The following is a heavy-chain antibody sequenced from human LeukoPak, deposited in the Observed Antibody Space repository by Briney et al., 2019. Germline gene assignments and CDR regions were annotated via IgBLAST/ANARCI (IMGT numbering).Heavy chain of an antibody. D-gene: IGHD2-15*01. CDR2: ISGNGGST. Sequence: GGSLRLSCAASGFTFSSYAMSWVRQAPGKGLEWVSAISGNGGSTFYTDAVKGRFTISRDNSKNTLYLQMNSLRAEDTAVYYCAKDPAGYCSGGSCYGVIDYWGQGTLVTVSS. J-gene: IGHJ4*02. CDR3: AKDPAGYCSGGSCYGVIDY. CDR1: GFTFSSYA. V-gene: IGHV3-23*01.